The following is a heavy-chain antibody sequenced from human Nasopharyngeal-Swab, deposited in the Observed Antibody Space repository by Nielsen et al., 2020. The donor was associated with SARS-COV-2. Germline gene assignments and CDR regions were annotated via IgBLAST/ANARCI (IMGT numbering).Heavy chain of an antibody. D-gene: IGHD2-21*01. CDR1: GGSISSSSYY. V-gene: IGHV4-39*01. Sequence: SETLSLTCSVSGGSISSSSYYWGWIRQPPGKALEYIGAVYRYGDTYYNPSLKSRVTISVDTSKNQFSLTLTSVTAADTAVYFWARLGVVVPAAISGPWGQGTLVAVSS. J-gene: IGHJ5*02. CDR2: VYRYGDT. CDR3: ARLGVVVPAAISGP.